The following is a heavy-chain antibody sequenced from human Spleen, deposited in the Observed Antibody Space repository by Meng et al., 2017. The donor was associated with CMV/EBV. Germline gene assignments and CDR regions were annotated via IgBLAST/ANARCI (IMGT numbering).Heavy chain of an antibody. CDR3: AVGLASSVIGLTPMDH. CDR1: VSFSRYV. V-gene: IGHV1-69*05. J-gene: IGHJ4*02. D-gene: IGHD3-22*01. CDR2: LIPVFGTT. Sequence: VSFSRYVISWVRQAPGQGLEWMRGLIPVFGTTKYAQKFQGRVKITTDESRTTGYMGLTSLTSDDAAVYYCAVGLASSVIGLTPMDHWGQGTLVTVSS.